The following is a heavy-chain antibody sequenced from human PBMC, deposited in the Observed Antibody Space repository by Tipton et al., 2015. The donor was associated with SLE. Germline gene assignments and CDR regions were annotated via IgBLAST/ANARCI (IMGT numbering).Heavy chain of an antibody. D-gene: IGHD2-2*02. Sequence: TLSLTCAVHGGSFSGYYWTWIRQSPSGLEWIGEINHSGNSNSNPSLKSRVTISVDTSKNQFSLKLTSVTAADTAVYYCARGLLDQYWGQGTPVTVSS. V-gene: IGHV4-34*01. CDR3: ARGLLDQY. CDR2: INHSGNS. J-gene: IGHJ1*01. CDR1: GGSFSGYY.